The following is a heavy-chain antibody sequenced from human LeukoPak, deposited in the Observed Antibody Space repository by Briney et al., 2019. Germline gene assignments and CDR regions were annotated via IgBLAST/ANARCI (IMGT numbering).Heavy chain of an antibody. J-gene: IGHJ4*02. CDR2: ISGSGGST. D-gene: IGHD3-10*01. CDR3: ARDYYGSGSYSTNFDY. V-gene: IGHV3-23*01. Sequence: GGSLRLSCAASGFTFSSYAMSWVRQAPGKGLEWVSAISGSGGSTYYADSVKGRFTISRDNSKNTLYLQMNSLRAEDTAVYYCARDYYGSGSYSTNFDYWGQGTLVTVSS. CDR1: GFTFSSYA.